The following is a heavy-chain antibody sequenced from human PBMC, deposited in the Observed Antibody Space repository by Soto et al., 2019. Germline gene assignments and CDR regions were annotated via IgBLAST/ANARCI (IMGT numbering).Heavy chain of an antibody. V-gene: IGHV1-18*04. D-gene: IGHD3-9*01. CDR1: GYTFKNYG. CDR3: VLGGLETGYYRDMDY. Sequence: QDHMVQSGGEVKKPGASAKVSCKASGYTFKNYGINWVRQDPGRGLEWVAWISAYNGDTSYAQHLQGRVTVTTETLTNTAYMELRSLRPDDTAVYFCVLGGLETGYYRDMDYWGQGTLVSVSS. CDR2: ISAYNGDT. J-gene: IGHJ4*02.